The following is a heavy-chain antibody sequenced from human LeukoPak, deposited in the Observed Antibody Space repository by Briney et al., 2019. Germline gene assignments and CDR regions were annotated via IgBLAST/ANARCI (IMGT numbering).Heavy chain of an antibody. D-gene: IGHD6-13*01. J-gene: IGHJ4*02. CDR3: VRSVGSWGFDY. V-gene: IGHV4-59*01. CDR1: GVSISDDY. CDR2: IYHSGNT. Sequence: PSETLSLTCTVSGVSISDDYWSWIRQTPGKGLEWIGYIYHSGNTNYNPSLRGRVTMSVDASKTHFSLTLKSVTAADTAVYYCVRSVGSWGFDYWGQGTLVTVSS.